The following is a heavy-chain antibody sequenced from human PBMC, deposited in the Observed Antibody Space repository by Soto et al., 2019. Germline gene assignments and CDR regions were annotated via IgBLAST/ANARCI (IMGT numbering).Heavy chain of an antibody. CDR2: ISYSGST. J-gene: IGHJ4*01. Sequence: QVQLQESGPGLVQPSQTLSLTCTVSGGSISSGGYYWSWIRQHPGTGLEWIGHISYSGSTYYNTSRXSXXTLSVGTSRNPFSLIVNSVTAADTAVYYCARGVLHWGQGTLGTVSS. CDR3: ARGVLH. V-gene: IGHV4-31*03. CDR1: GGSISSGGYY.